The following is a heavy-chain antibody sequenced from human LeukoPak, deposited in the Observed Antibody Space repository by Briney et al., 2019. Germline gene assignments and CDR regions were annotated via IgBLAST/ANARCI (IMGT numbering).Heavy chain of an antibody. V-gene: IGHV3-21*01. J-gene: IGHJ3*02. Sequence: GGSLRLSCAAPGFTFSSYSMNWVRQAPGKGLEWVSPISSSSSYIYYADSVKGRFTISRDNAKNSLYLQMNSLRAEDTAVYYCARSIYCGGDCYLTGAFDIWGQGTMVTVSS. CDR2: ISSSSSYI. D-gene: IGHD2-21*02. CDR3: ARSIYCGGDCYLTGAFDI. CDR1: GFTFSSYS.